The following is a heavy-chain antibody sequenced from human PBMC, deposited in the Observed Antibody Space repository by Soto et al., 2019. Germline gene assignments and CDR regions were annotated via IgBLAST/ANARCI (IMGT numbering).Heavy chain of an antibody. Sequence: EVQLLESGGGLVQPGGSLRLSCAASGFTFSSYAMSWVRQAPGKGLEWVSAISGSGGSTYYADSVKGRFTISRDNSKNTLYLQMNSLRAEDTAVYYCAKKGYCSSTSCPAYYYYGMDVWGQGTTVTVSS. CDR3: AKKGYCSSTSCPAYYYYGMDV. D-gene: IGHD2-2*01. CDR1: GFTFSSYA. V-gene: IGHV3-23*01. CDR2: ISGSGGST. J-gene: IGHJ6*02.